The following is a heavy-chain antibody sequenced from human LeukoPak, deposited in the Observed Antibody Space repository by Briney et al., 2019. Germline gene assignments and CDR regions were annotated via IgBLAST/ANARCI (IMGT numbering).Heavy chain of an antibody. CDR3: ASASAATGY. V-gene: IGHV3-7*01. D-gene: IGHD2-15*01. J-gene: IGHJ4*02. Sequence: TGGSLRLSCAASGFTFSSYAMSWVRQAPGKGLEWVANIKQDGSEKYYVDSVKGRFTISRDNAKNSLYLQMNSPRAEDTAVYYCASASAATGYWGQGTLVTVSS. CDR1: GFTFSSYA. CDR2: IKQDGSEK.